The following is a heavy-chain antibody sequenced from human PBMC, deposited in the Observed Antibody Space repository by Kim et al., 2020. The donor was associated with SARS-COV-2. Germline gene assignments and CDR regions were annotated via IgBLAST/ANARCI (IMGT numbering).Heavy chain of an antibody. V-gene: IGHV4-30-2*05. CDR3: AREIPDGDYVFGAIDP. J-gene: IGHJ5*02. Sequence: SLKSRVTISVDTSKNQFSLKLSSVNAADTAVYYCAREIPDGDYVFGAIDPWGQGTLVTVSS. D-gene: IGHD4-17*01.